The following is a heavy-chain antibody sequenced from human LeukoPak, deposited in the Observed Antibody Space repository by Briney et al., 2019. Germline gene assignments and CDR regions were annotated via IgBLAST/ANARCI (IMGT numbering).Heavy chain of an antibody. D-gene: IGHD3-16*02. V-gene: IGHV4-39*07. Sequence: SETLSLTCTVSGGSISSSSYYWGWIRQPPGKGLEWIGSIYYSGSTYYNPSLKSRVTISVDTSKNQFSLKLSSVTAADTAVYYCARVITFGGFIPYWGQGTLVTVSS. CDR1: GGSISSSSYY. CDR3: ARVITFGGFIPY. CDR2: IYYSGST. J-gene: IGHJ4*02.